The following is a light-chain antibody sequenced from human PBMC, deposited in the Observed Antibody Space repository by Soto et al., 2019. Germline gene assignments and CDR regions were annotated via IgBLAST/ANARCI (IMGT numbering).Light chain of an antibody. CDR3: HQYDTSPRT. J-gene: IGKJ1*01. V-gene: IGKV3-20*01. CDR1: QSLISGY. Sequence: EIVFTQSPGTLSLSAGERATLSCRASQSLISGYLAWYQQKPGQAPRILIYAASSRATGIPDRFSGSGSGTDFSLTISRLEPEDFAVYYCHQYDTSPRTFGQGTKVDIK. CDR2: AAS.